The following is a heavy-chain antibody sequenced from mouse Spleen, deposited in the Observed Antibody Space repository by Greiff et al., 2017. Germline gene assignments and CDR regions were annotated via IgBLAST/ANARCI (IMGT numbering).Heavy chain of an antibody. CDR2: ISSGGSYT. Sequence: DVKLVESGGDLVKPGGSLKLSCAASGFTFSSYGMSWVRQTPDKRLEWVATISSGGSYTYYPDSVKGRFTISRDNAKNTLYLQMSSLKSEDTAMYYCARGTYGTPYFDVWGTGTTVTVSS. J-gene: IGHJ1*03. CDR3: ARGTYGTPYFDV. V-gene: IGHV5-6*02. CDR1: GFTFSSYG. D-gene: IGHD1-1*01.